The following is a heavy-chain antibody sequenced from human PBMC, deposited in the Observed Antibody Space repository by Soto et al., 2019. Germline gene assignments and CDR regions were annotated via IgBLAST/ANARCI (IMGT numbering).Heavy chain of an antibody. V-gene: IGHV5-10-1*01. CDR1: GYSFTSYW. Sequence: GESLKISCKGSGYSFTSYWISWVRRMPGKGLEWMGRIDPSDSYTNYSPSFQGHVTISADKSISTAYLQWSSLKASDTAMYYCARRSSGYNYYYYYGMDVWGQGTTVTVSS. D-gene: IGHD3-22*01. CDR3: ARRSSGYNYYYYYGMDV. J-gene: IGHJ6*02. CDR2: IDPSDSYT.